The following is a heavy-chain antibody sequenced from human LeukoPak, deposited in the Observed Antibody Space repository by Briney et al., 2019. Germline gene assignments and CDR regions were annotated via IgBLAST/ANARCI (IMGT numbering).Heavy chain of an antibody. Sequence: GGSLRLSCAASAFTFDDYSMHWVRQAPGKVLDWLSGIILNSGSIGYADSVKGRFAISRDNAKNSLYLQMNSLRAEDTALYYCAKDISGGAAAANYAFDIWGQGTMVTVSS. V-gene: IGHV3-9*01. CDR1: AFTFDDYS. CDR3: AKDISGGAAAANYAFDI. J-gene: IGHJ3*02. D-gene: IGHD6-13*01. CDR2: IILNSGSI.